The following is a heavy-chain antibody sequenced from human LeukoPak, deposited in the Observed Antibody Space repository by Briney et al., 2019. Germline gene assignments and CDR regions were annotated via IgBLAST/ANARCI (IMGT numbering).Heavy chain of an antibody. D-gene: IGHD2/OR15-2a*01. J-gene: IGHJ4*02. Sequence: PSETLSLTCTVSGGSISSSSYYWGWVRQPPGKGLEWIGSIYYGGSTYYNPSLKSRVTISVDTSKNQFSLKLSSVTAADTAVYYCAREKTLDFNSPHYYFDYWGQGTLVIFSS. CDR3: AREKTLDFNSPHYYFDY. CDR1: GGSISSSSYY. CDR2: IYYGGST. V-gene: IGHV4-39*07.